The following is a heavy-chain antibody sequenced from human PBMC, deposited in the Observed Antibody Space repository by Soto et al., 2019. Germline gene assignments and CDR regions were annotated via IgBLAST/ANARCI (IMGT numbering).Heavy chain of an antibody. D-gene: IGHD3-9*01. CDR1: GDSVSNNSAS. Sequence: PSPTLSLTCAISGDSVSNNSASWNCIRQSPSRGLEWLGRTYYRSKWYNDYAVSMKSRIIINPDTSKNQFTLQLNSLTPEDTAVYYCAFLPYYDILTGYYTHLIDYGMDVWGQGTTVTVSS. CDR2: TYYRSKWYN. J-gene: IGHJ6*02. CDR3: AFLPYYDILTGYYTHLIDYGMDV. V-gene: IGHV6-1*01.